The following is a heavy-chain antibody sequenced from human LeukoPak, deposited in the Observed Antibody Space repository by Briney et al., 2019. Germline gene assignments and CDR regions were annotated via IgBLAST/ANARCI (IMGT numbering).Heavy chain of an antibody. Sequence: PSETLSLTCIVSGGSVSSSSYYWGWIRQPPGRGLEWIGSVYYKGNTYYSPSLKSRVTISVDTSKNQFSLKLSSVTAADTAVYYCARLQSGYDLWGVEDWGQGTLVTVSS. D-gene: IGHD5-12*01. CDR1: GGSVSSSSYY. V-gene: IGHV4-39*07. CDR3: ARLQSGYDLWGVED. CDR2: VYYKGNT. J-gene: IGHJ4*02.